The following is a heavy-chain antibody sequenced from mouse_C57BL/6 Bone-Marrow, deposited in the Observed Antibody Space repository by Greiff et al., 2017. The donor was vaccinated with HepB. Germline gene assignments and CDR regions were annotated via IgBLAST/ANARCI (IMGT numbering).Heavy chain of an antibody. Sequence: EVQVVESGGGLVKPGGSLKLSCAASGFTFSSYAMSWVRQTPEKRLEWVATISDGGSYTYYPDNVKGRFTISRDNAKNNLYLQMSHLKSEDTAMYYCARAHYYGSSPYYYAMDYWGQGTSVTVSS. CDR2: ISDGGSYT. CDR1: GFTFSSYA. J-gene: IGHJ4*01. CDR3: ARAHYYGSSPYYYAMDY. D-gene: IGHD1-1*01. V-gene: IGHV5-4*01.